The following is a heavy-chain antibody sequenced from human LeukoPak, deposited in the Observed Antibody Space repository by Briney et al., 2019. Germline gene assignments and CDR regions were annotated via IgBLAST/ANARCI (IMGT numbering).Heavy chain of an antibody. CDR1: GFTFSSYA. V-gene: IGHV3-23*01. CDR3: AKLPVAGLYFDY. CDR2: ISGSGGRT. Sequence: GGSLRLSCAASGFTFSSYAMTWVRQAPGKGLEWISAISGSGGRTYYVDSVKGRFTISRDNSKNTLYLQMNSLRVEDTAAYYCAKLPVAGLYFDYWGQGTLVTVSS. D-gene: IGHD6-19*01. J-gene: IGHJ4*02.